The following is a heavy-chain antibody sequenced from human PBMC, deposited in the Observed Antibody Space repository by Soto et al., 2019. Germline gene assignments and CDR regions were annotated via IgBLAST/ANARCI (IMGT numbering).Heavy chain of an antibody. CDR1: GFTFTSSA. CDR3: AAEFAYYGYCSGGSCYPWCGHDY. CDR2: IVVGSGNT. D-gene: IGHD2-15*01. Sequence: SVKVSCKASGFTFTSSAVQWVRQARGQRLEWIGWIVVGSGNTNYAQKFQERVTITRDMSTSTAYMELSSLRSEQTAVYYCAAEFAYYGYCSGGSCYPWCGHDYWGQGTMVPV. J-gene: IGHJ4*02. V-gene: IGHV1-58*01.